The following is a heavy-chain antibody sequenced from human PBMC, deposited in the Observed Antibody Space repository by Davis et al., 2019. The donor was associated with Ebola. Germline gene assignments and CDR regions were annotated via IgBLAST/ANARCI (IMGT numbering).Heavy chain of an antibody. V-gene: IGHV3-74*01. CDR3: AREMATTNDAFDI. D-gene: IGHD5-24*01. CDR1: GFTFSHYW. J-gene: IGHJ3*02. Sequence: GESLKISCAASGFTFSHYWMHWVRQAPGKGLVWVSRINEGGASTSYADSVKGRFTISRDNAKNTLYLQKNSLRVEDTAVYYCAREMATTNDAFDIWGQGTMVSVSS. CDR2: INEGGAST.